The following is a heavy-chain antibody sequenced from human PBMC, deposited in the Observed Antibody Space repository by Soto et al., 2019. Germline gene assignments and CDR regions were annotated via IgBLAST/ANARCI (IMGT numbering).Heavy chain of an antibody. Sequence: EVQLVESGGGLVQPGRSLRLSCAASGFTFSSYSMNWVRQAPGKGLEWVSSISSSSSYIYYADSVKGRFTISRDNAKNSLYLQMNSLRAEDTAVYYCARGGGGGSYLYYFDYWGQGTLVTVSS. V-gene: IGHV3-21*01. CDR3: ARGGGGGSYLYYFDY. J-gene: IGHJ4*02. D-gene: IGHD1-26*01. CDR1: GFTFSSYS. CDR2: ISSSSSYI.